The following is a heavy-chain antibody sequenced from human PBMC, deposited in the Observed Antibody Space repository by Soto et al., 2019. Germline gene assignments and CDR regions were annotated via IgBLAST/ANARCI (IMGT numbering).Heavy chain of an antibody. CDR2: IIPIFGTA. CDR1: GGTFSSYA. J-gene: IGHJ1*01. D-gene: IGHD3-22*01. V-gene: IGHV1-69*13. Sequence: SVKVSCKASGGTFSSYAISWVRQAPGQGLEWMGGIIPIFGTANYAQKFQGRVTITADESTSTAYMELSSLRSEDTAVYYCARDPYDDSSGYPLSQHWGQGTLVTVSS. CDR3: ARDPYDDSSGYPLSQH.